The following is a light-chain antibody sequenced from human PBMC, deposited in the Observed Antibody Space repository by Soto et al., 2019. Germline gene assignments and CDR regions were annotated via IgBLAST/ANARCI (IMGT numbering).Light chain of an antibody. CDR3: QQRSNWPPRGT. J-gene: IGKJ1*01. CDR1: QSVSSY. CDR2: DAS. Sequence: EFVLTQSPGVLSLSPGERATLSCRASQSVSSYLAWYQQKPGQAPRLLIYDASNRATGIPARFSGSGSGTDFTLTISSLEPEDFAVYYCQQRSNWPPRGTFGQGTKVDIK. V-gene: IGKV3-11*01.